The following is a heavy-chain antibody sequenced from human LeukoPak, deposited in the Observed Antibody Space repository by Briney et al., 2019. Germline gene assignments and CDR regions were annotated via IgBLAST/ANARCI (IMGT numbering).Heavy chain of an antibody. CDR1: GYTFTSYY. Sequence: GASVKVSCKASGYTFTSYYMHWVRQAPGQGLEWMGIINPSGGSTSYAQKFQGRVTMTRDTSTSTVYMELSSLRSEDTAVYYCARSTMIVVVRGEHAFDIWGQGTVVTVSS. V-gene: IGHV1-46*01. CDR3: ARSTMIVVVRGEHAFDI. D-gene: IGHD3-22*01. CDR2: INPSGGST. J-gene: IGHJ3*02.